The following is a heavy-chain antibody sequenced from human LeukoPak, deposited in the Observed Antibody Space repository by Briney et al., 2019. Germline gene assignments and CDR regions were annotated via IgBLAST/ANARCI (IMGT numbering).Heavy chain of an antibody. J-gene: IGHJ4*02. CDR2: INPHSGDT. V-gene: IGHV1-2*02. CDR3: ARWGGHCTSGLCYYFDC. CDR1: GYTFTSYD. Sequence: ASVKVSCKASGYTFTSYDINWVRQATGQGLEWMGWINPHSGDTDYAQKFQGRVTMTRDTSISTAYMELSRLRSDDTAVYYCARWGGHCTSGLCYYFDCWGQGTPVTVSS. D-gene: IGHD2-8*01.